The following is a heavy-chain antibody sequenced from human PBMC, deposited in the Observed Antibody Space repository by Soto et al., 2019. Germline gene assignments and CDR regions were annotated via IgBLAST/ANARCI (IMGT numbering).Heavy chain of an antibody. D-gene: IGHD2-15*01. CDR2: FHHTGNT. CDR1: GGSLTSGGFS. Sequence: QVQLKESGSGLVKPAQTLSLTCAVSGGSLTSGGFSWSWIRQPPGKGVEWIGYFHHTGNTVYHPSLGSRVTISLDRSRNLFSLNLTSVTAADTATYYCAKECGGTCLDAFDVWGPGTTVIVSS. J-gene: IGHJ3*01. V-gene: IGHV4-30-2*01. CDR3: AKECGGTCLDAFDV.